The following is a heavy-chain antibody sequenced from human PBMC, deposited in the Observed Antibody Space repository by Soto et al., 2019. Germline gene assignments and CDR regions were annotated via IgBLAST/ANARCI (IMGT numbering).Heavy chain of an antibody. CDR1: GFAFSSYG. CDR3: AKAGRGWYRSSLDY. Sequence: GGSLRLSCGASGFAFSSYGMHWFRQAPGKGLEWVAVISYDGSNKYYADSVKGRFTISRDNSKNTLYLQMNSLRAEDTAVYYCAKAGRGWYRSSLDYWGQGTLVTVSS. D-gene: IGHD6-19*01. J-gene: IGHJ4*02. V-gene: IGHV3-30*18. CDR2: ISYDGSNK.